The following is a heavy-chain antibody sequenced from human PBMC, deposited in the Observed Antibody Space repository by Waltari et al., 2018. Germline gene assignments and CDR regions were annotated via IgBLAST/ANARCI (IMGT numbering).Heavy chain of an antibody. D-gene: IGHD3-16*01. V-gene: IGHV4-39*07. CDR2: IYYSGRT. CDR1: GGSISSSSYY. J-gene: IGHJ4*02. Sequence: QLQLQESGPGLVKPSETLSLTCTVSGGSISSSSYYWGWIRQPPGKGLEWIGSIYYSGRTYYNPSLKSRVTISVDTSKNQFSLKLSSVTAADTAVYYCALRGVMITSPIDYWGQGTLVTVSS. CDR3: ALRGVMITSPIDY.